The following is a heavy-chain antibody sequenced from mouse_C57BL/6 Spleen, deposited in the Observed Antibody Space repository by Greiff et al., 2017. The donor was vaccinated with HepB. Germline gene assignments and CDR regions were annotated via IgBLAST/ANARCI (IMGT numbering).Heavy chain of an antibody. V-gene: IGHV5-4*01. Sequence: VQLQQSGGGLVKPGGSLKLSCAASGFTFSSYAMSWVRQTPEKRLEWVATISDGGSYTYYPDNVKGRFTISRDNAKNNLYLQMSHLKSEDTAMYYCARFGSYYYGSSAWFAYWGQGTLVTVSA. CDR2: ISDGGSYT. CDR1: GFTFSSYA. CDR3: ARFGSYYYGSSAWFAY. D-gene: IGHD1-1*01. J-gene: IGHJ3*01.